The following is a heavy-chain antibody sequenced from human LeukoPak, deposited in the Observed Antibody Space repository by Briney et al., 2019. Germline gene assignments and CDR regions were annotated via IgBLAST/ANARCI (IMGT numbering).Heavy chain of an antibody. CDR2: ISYDGSNK. CDR3: ARDPWYYDSSGYHYFDY. J-gene: IGHJ4*02. V-gene: IGHV3-30*04. D-gene: IGHD3-22*01. Sequence: GGSLRLSCAASGFTFSSYAMHWVRQAPGKGLEWVAVISYDGSNKYYADSVKGRFTISRDNSKNTLYLQMNSLRAEDTAVYYCARDPWYYDSSGYHYFDYWGQGTLVTVSS. CDR1: GFTFSSYA.